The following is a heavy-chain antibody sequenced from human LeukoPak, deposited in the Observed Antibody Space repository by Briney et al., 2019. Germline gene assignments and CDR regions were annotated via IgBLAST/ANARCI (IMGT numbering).Heavy chain of an antibody. CDR2: INGHGSEI. D-gene: IGHD3-9*01. Sequence: GGSLRLSCAASGFTFSSYSMNWVRQAPGKGLEWVASINGHGSEIHYVDSVKGRFTISRDNAKNSLYLQMNSLRAEDTAVYYCARGSVLRYFDWPNYYMDVWGKGTTVTVSS. J-gene: IGHJ6*03. V-gene: IGHV3-7*01. CDR1: GFTFSSYS. CDR3: ARGSVLRYFDWPNYYMDV.